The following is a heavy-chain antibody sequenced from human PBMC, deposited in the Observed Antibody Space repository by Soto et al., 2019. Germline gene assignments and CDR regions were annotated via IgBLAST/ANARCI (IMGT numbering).Heavy chain of an antibody. CDR2: IRSRANNYAT. CDR1: GFIFSGSA. CDR3: SRGQGAAIGDYYYHGMDV. V-gene: IGHV3-73*01. J-gene: IGHJ6*02. Sequence: PGGSLRLSCTASGFIFSGSAIHWVRQASGKGLEWVGRIRSRANNYATSSAASVKGRFFFSRGDSKNTAYLQMNTLKTEDTAVYYCSRGQGAAIGDYYYHGMDVWGQGTTVTVSS. D-gene: IGHD2-2*02.